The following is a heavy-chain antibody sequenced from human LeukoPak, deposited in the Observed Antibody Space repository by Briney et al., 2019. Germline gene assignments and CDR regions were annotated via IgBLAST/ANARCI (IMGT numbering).Heavy chain of an antibody. CDR2: IHHTGSI. J-gene: IGHJ4*02. V-gene: IGHV4-59*01. D-gene: IGHD3-10*01. Sequence: SETLSLTCTVSGGSMSRYYWSWIRQPPGKELEWIGYIHHTGSISYNPSLKNIVTISIDTSENQFSLKLTSVTADDTAVYYCARGERTFNMVGGVISRFDSWGLGTLVSVSA. CDR3: ARGERTFNMVGGVISRFDS. CDR1: GGSMSRYY.